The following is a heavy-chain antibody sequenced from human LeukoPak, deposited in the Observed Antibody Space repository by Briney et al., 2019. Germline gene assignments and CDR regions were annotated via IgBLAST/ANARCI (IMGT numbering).Heavy chain of an antibody. CDR2: MNPYSGDR. J-gene: IGHJ4*02. CDR3: ARTTSLTASGYDC. Sequence: ASVKVSCKTSGYTFTTYHINWVRQATGQGLEWLGWMNPYSGDRGYAQKFQGRLSITSDTSISTAYKELSSLKSDDTAVYFCARTTSLTASGYDCWGQGTLVTVSS. CDR1: GYTFTTYH. D-gene: IGHD4-17*01. V-gene: IGHV1-8*03.